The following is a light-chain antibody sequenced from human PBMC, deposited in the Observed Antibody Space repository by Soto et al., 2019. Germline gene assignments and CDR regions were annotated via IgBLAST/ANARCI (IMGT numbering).Light chain of an antibody. V-gene: IGKV3D-20*02. J-gene: IGKJ4*01. CDR1: QSLSCIN. CDR2: CTS. CDR3: RQRNSWPLT. Sequence: PGERATLSCRASQSLSCINLAWFQQKPGQAPRLLIYCTSSSATGITDRWIGSSSCTDVILTIISLEPEDFALDYCRQRNSWPLTFGGGTKVDIK.